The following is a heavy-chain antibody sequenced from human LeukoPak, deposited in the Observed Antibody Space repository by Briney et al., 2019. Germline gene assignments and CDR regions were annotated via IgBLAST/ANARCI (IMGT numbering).Heavy chain of an antibody. Sequence: GGSLRLSCAASGVTVSGNYMSWLRQAPGKGLEWVSDIFGGGSTYYADSVKGRFTISRDNSKNTVYLQMTSLRPDDTAIYYCARELTAGATIDYWGPGTLVIVSS. D-gene: IGHD1-26*01. CDR1: GVTVSGNY. V-gene: IGHV3-66*02. CDR2: IFGGGST. CDR3: ARELTAGATIDY. J-gene: IGHJ4*02.